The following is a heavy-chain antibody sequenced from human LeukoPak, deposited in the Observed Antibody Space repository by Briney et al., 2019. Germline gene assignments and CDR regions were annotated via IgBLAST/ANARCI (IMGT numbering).Heavy chain of an antibody. J-gene: IGHJ4*02. CDR1: GYTLTELS. CDR2: FDPEDGET. CDR3: ARDADYGSGSYFNVGTY. D-gene: IGHD3-10*01. Sequence: ASVKVPCKVSGYTLTELSMHWVRQAPGKGLEWMGGFDPEDGETIYAQKFQGRVTMTEDTSTDTAYMELSSLRSDDTAVYYCARDADYGSGSYFNVGTYWGQGTLVTVSS. V-gene: IGHV1-24*01.